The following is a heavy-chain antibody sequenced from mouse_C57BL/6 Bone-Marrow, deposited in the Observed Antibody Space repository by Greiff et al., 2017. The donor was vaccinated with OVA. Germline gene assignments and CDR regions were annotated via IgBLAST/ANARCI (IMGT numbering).Heavy chain of an antibody. Sequence: QVQLQQPGAELVKPGASVTLSCKASGYTFTSYWMHWVKQRPGQGLEWIGMIHPNSGSTNYNEKFKSKATLTVDKSSSTAYMQLSSLSSEDAAVYDSARRSWRYCYAMDYWGQGTSVTVSA. J-gene: IGHJ4*01. CDR1: GYTFTSYW. V-gene: IGHV1-64*01. CDR3: ARRSWRYCYAMDY. CDR2: IHPNSGST.